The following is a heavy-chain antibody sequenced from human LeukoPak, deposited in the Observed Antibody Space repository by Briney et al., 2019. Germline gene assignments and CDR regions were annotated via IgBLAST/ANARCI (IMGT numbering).Heavy chain of an antibody. Sequence: ASVKVSCKASGYTFTSYGISWVRQAPGQGLEWMGWISAYNGNTNYAQKLQGRVTMTTDTSTSTAYMELRSLRSDDTAVYYCARGFKWYYDFWSGYYDRHFDYWGQGTLVTVSS. J-gene: IGHJ4*02. CDR3: ARGFKWYYDFWSGYYDRHFDY. D-gene: IGHD3-3*01. CDR2: ISAYNGNT. V-gene: IGHV1-18*01. CDR1: GYTFTSYG.